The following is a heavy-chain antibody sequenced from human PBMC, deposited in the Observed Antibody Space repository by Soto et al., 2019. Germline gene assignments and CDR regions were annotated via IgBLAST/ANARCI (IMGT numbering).Heavy chain of an antibody. D-gene: IGHD2-15*01. V-gene: IGHV3-23*01. Sequence: EVTLLDSGGGLVQHGGSLRLSCAASGFSFSNYAMSWVRQAPGKGLEWVSSLTGSGDNTYYADSVKGRFTISRDNSKDTLYLQMSSLRVEDTAVYYCAKGVCSDGICYGREHVWGQGTTVTVSS. CDR1: GFSFSNYA. CDR2: LTGSGDNT. J-gene: IGHJ6*02. CDR3: AKGVCSDGICYGREHV.